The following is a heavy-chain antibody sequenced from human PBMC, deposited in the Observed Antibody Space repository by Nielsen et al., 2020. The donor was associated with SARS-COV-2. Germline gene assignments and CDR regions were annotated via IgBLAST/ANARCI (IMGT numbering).Heavy chain of an antibody. CDR1: GFTFSDYY. V-gene: IGHV3-11*06. D-gene: IGHD4-23*01. J-gene: IGHJ4*02. CDR3: SRYRTYGGGCFDY. CDR2: ISSSSSYT. Sequence: GESLKISCAASGFTFSDYYVSWIRQAPGKGLECVSYISSSSSYTNYADSVKGRFTISRDNAKNSLYLQMNSLRAEDTAVYYCSRYRTYGGGCFDYWGQGTLVTVSS.